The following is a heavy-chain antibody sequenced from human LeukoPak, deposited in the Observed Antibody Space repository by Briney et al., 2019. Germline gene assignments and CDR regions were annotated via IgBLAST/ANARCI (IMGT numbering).Heavy chain of an antibody. Sequence: NPGGSLRLSCAASGFSFSNAWMSWVRHAPGKGLEWVGQIKSKTDGGTTDYAAPVKGRFTISRDDSKNTLYLQMNSLKTEDTAVYYCTTLGSGYSSFWGQGTLVTVSS. CDR2: IKSKTDGGTT. J-gene: IGHJ4*02. V-gene: IGHV3-15*01. CDR1: GFSFSNAW. D-gene: IGHD5-12*01. CDR3: TTLGSGYSSF.